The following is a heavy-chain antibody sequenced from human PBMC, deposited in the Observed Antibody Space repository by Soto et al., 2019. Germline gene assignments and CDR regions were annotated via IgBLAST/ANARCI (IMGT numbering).Heavy chain of an antibody. CDR3: ARKAYYYDSSGYYHKGRGVNWFDP. J-gene: IGHJ5*02. CDR1: GGSFSGYY. V-gene: IGHV4-34*01. Sequence: SETLSLTCAVYGGSFSGYYWSWIRQPPGKGLEWIGEINHSGSTIYNPSLKSRVTISVDTSKNQFSLKLSSVTAADTAVYYCARKAYYYDSSGYYHKGRGVNWFDPWGQGTLVTVSS. D-gene: IGHD3-22*01. CDR2: INHSGST.